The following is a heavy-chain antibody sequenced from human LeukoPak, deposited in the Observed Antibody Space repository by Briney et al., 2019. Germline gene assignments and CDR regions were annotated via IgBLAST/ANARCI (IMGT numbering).Heavy chain of an antibody. V-gene: IGHV4-4*07. CDR1: GYSISSGYY. D-gene: IGHD3-22*01. J-gene: IGHJ4*02. Sequence: SETLSLTCTVSGYSISSGYYWSWIRQPAGKGLEWIGRIYTSGSTNYNPSLKSRVTMSVDTSKNQFSLKLSSVTAADTAVYYCARGRADYYDSSGYNVWGQGTLVTVSS. CDR2: IYTSGST. CDR3: ARGRADYYDSSGYNV.